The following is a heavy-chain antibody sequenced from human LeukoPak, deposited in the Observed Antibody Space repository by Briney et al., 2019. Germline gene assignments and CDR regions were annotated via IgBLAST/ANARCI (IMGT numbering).Heavy chain of an antibody. D-gene: IGHD5-12*01. V-gene: IGHV3-30-3*01. CDR1: GFTFSSYA. Sequence: PGESLRLSCAASGFTFSSYAMHWVRQAPGKGLEWVAVISYDGSNKYYADSVKGRFTISRDNSKNTLYLQMNSLRAEDTAVYYCARGGAFDIWGQGTMVTVSS. J-gene: IGHJ3*02. CDR3: ARGGAFDI. CDR2: ISYDGSNK.